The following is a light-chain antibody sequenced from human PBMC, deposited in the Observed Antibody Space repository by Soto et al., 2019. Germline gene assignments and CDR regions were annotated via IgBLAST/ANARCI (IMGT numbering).Light chain of an antibody. CDR3: QQSSNWPPIT. Sequence: EIVLTQSPATLSLSPGESATLSCRASQSVSSYLAWYQQKPGQAPRLIIYDAYNRATGIPARFSGSGSGTDFTLTISSLEPEDFAVYYCQQSSNWPPITFGQGTRLEIK. CDR1: QSVSSY. J-gene: IGKJ5*01. V-gene: IGKV3-11*01. CDR2: DAY.